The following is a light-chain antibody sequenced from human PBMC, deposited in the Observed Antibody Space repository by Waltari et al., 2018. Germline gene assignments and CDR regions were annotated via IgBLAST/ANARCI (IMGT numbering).Light chain of an antibody. CDR1: SSNIGSNT. CDR2: NDD. V-gene: IGLV1-44*01. Sequence: QSVLTQPPSASGAPGQRVTITCSIGSSNIGSNTVHWYQQFPGTAPNLLMFNDDRRASGGPGRFSGSRSVTSASLAISGLQSEDEATYYCAAWDDTLKGLFGGGTTLTVL. CDR3: AAWDDTLKGL. J-gene: IGLJ3*02.